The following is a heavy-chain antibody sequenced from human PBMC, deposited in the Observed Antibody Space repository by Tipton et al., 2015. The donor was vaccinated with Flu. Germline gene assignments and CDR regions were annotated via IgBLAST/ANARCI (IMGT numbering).Heavy chain of an antibody. D-gene: IGHD2-15*01. J-gene: IGHJ3*02. V-gene: IGHV4-31*03. CDR1: GGSISSGGYY. CDR2: IYYSGST. CDR3: ARYCSGGSCSRDDAFDI. Sequence: LRLSCTVSGGSISSGGYYWSWIRQHPGKGLEWIGYIYYSGSTYYNPSLKSRVTILVDTSKNQFSLKLSSVTAADTAVYYCARYCSGGSCSRDDAFDIWGQGTMVTVSS.